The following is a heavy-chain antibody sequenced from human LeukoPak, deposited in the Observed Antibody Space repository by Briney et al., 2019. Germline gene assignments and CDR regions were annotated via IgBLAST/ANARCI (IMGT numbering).Heavy chain of an antibody. J-gene: IGHJ3*02. CDR3: GASGSNSDGFDI. V-gene: IGHV3-30*02. Sequence: HSGGSLRLSCAASGFIFRSYGMHWVRQAPGKGLEWVTFIHYDGSNKYYADSVKGRFTISRDNSKNTLYLQMNSLSAEDTAMYYCGASGSNSDGFDIWGQGTMVTVSS. D-gene: IGHD1-26*01. CDR2: IHYDGSNK. CDR1: GFIFRSYG.